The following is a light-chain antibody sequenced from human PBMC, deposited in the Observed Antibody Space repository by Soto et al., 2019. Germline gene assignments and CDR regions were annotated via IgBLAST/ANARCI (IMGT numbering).Light chain of an antibody. CDR3: QQYKDWPPLT. CDR2: AAS. J-gene: IGKJ4*01. V-gene: IGKV3-15*01. Sequence: EIILTQSPGTLSVSPGETVTLVCRASQSFSVYLAWYQQKSGQPPRLLIHAASDRATGVPARFSGSGSGTEFSLTISSLQSEDFGTYYCQQYKDWPPLTFGGGTRLDIK. CDR1: QSFSVY.